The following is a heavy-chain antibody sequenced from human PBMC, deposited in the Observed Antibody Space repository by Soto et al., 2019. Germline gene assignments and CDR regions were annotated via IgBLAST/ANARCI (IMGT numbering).Heavy chain of an antibody. J-gene: IGHJ4*02. D-gene: IGHD3-3*02. CDR1: GFTFSDHY. Sequence: EVQLVESGGGLVQPEGSLRLSCAASGFTFSDHYMDWVRQAPGKGLEWVGRIKNKANSYTTEYAASVKGRFIISSDDSKNSVFLQMTRLKTDDTAVYYCTRVRLGSIRSSDYWGQGILVTVSS. CDR3: TRVRLGSIRSSDY. V-gene: IGHV3-72*01. CDR2: IKNKANSYTT.